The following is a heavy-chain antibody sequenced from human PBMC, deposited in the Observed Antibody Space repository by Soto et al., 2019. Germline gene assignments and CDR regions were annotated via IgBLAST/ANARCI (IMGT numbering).Heavy chain of an antibody. CDR2: IYNSGST. V-gene: IGHV4-31*03. D-gene: IGHD3-16*01. CDR1: GGSISSGGDY. Sequence: QVQLQESGPGLVKPSQTLSLTCTVSGGSISSGGDYWSWIRQRPGKGLEWMGYIYNSGSTYYSSSLKSRLNISGDTSKNQFSLKLSSVTAADSAVYYCARAKWRSFFDYWGQGTLVTVSS. CDR3: ARAKWRSFFDY. J-gene: IGHJ4*02.